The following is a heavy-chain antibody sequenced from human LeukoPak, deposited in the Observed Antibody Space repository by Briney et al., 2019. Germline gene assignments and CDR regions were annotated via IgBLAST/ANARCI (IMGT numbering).Heavy chain of an antibody. CDR3: ARGPLAYQLPLLDYYYYMDV. Sequence: GASVKVSCKASGYTCTSYDINWVRQATGQGLEWMGWMNPNSGNTGYAQKFQGRVTITRNTSISTAYMELSSLRSEDTAVYYCARGPLAYQLPLLDYYYYMDVWGKGTTVTVSS. CDR1: GYTCTSYD. CDR2: MNPNSGNT. V-gene: IGHV1-8*03. J-gene: IGHJ6*03. D-gene: IGHD2-2*01.